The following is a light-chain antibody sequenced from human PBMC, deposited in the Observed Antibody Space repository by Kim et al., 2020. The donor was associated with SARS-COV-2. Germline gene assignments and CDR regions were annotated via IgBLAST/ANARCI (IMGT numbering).Light chain of an antibody. CDR2: KAS. CDR3: QQYNTYWT. CDR1: QSINSW. V-gene: IGKV1-5*03. Sequence: DIQMTQSPSTLSASVGDRVTITCRASQSINSWLAWYQQKPGKAPKLLIYKASSLESGVPSRFSGSGFGTEFTLTISSLQPDDFATYYCQQYNTYWTFGQGTKVDIK. J-gene: IGKJ1*01.